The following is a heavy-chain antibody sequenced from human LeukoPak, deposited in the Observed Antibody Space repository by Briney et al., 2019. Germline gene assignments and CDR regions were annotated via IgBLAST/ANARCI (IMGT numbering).Heavy chain of an antibody. CDR2: IYYSGST. D-gene: IGHD1-1*01. J-gene: IGHJ6*02. CDR3: ARDTLLEPLHPHYYYYGMDV. V-gene: IGHV4-61*01. Sequence: SETLSLTCSVSGASVSSGTYYWSWIRQPPGKGLEWIGDIYYSGSTNYNPSLKSRVTISVDTSKNQFSLKLSSVTAADTAVYYCARDTLLEPLHPHYYYYGMDVWGQGTTVTVSS. CDR1: GASVSSGTYY.